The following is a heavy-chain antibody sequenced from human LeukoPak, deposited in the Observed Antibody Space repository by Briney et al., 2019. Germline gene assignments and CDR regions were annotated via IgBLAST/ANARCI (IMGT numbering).Heavy chain of an antibody. CDR2: ISGSGDST. CDR3: ANAHGMDV. CDR1: KFTFSNDA. Sequence: PGGSLRLSCAASKFTFSNDAMAWVRQAPGKGLGWVSSISGSGDSTFYAASVKGRFTISRDKTKNTLYLQMNSLRAEDTAVYYCANAHGMDVWGQGTTVTVSS. V-gene: IGHV3-23*01. J-gene: IGHJ6*02.